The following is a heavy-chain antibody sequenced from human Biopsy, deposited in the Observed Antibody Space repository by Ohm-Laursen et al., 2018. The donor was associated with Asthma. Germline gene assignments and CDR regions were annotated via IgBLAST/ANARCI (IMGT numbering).Heavy chain of an antibody. CDR2: INWNGGST. D-gene: IGHD4-17*01. V-gene: IGHV3-20*01. J-gene: IGHJ3*02. CDR3: ARDRAVTGLNDAFDT. CDR1: GFTFDDYA. Sequence: SLRLSCTASGFTFDDYAMSWVRQAPGKGLEWVSGINWNGGSTGYADSVKGRFTISRDNAKNSLYLQMNSLRAEETALYHFARDRAVTGLNDAFDTWGQGTMVTVSS.